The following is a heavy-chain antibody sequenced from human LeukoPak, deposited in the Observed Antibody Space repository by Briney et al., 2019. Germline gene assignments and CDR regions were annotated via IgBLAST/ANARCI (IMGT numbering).Heavy chain of an antibody. J-gene: IGHJ4*02. CDR3: ARDYRDVLLWFGELSK. CDR1: GHTFTSYA. CDR2: INAGNGNT. D-gene: IGHD3-10*01. V-gene: IGHV1-3*01. Sequence: ASVKVSCKASGHTFTSYAMHWVRQAPGQRLEWMGWINAGNGNTKYSQEFQGRVTITRDTSASTAYMELSSLRSDDTAVYYCARDYRDVLLWFGELSKWGQGTLVTVSS.